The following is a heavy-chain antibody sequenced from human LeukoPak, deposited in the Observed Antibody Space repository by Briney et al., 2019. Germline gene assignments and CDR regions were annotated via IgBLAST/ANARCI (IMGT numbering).Heavy chain of an antibody. J-gene: IGHJ3*02. CDR2: IYYSGST. CDR1: GGSISSYY. V-gene: IGHV4-59*01. CDR3: ARVGLQLWSGRAFVI. Sequence: SETLSLTCTVSGGSISSYYWSWIRQPPGKGLEWIGYIYYSGSTNYNPSLKSRVTISVDTSKNQFSLKLSSVTAADTAVYYCARVGLQLWSGRAFVIWGQGTMVTVSS. D-gene: IGHD3-3*01.